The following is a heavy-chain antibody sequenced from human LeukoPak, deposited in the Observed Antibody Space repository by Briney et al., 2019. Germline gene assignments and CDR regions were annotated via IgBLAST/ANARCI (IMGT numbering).Heavy chain of an antibody. Sequence: AGGSLRLSCAASGFIFSNYGVHWVRQAPGKGLEWVAFIRFDGTNQFYADAVKGRFTISRDNSKNTLYLQMNSLRAEDTAVYYCAKVTYGSGTYGAFDSWGQGTLVTVSS. D-gene: IGHD3-10*01. CDR3: AKVTYGSGTYGAFDS. CDR2: IRFDGTNQ. V-gene: IGHV3-30*02. J-gene: IGHJ4*02. CDR1: GFIFSNYG.